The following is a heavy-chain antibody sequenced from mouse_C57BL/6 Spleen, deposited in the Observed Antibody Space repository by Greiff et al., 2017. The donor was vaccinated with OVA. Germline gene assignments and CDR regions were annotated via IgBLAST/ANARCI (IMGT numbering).Heavy chain of an antibody. D-gene: IGHD1-1*01. CDR3: ARTDYGTRSSYAMYY. CDR2: IWSGGST. J-gene: IGHJ4*01. CDR1: GFSLTSYG. V-gene: IGHV2-2*01. Sequence: VQLQESGPGLVQPSQSLSITCTVSGFSLTSYGVHWVRQSPGKGLEWLGVIWSGGSTDYNAAFISRLSISKDNSKSQVFLKMNSLQADDTAIYYCARTDYGTRSSYAMYYWGQGTSVTVSS.